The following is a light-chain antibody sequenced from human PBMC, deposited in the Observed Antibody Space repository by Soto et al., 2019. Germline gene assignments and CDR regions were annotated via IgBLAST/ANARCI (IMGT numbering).Light chain of an antibody. CDR2: DAS. CDR3: QQRSSWPWT. J-gene: IGKJ1*01. CDR1: QSVRSS. V-gene: IGKV3-11*01. Sequence: EILLTQSPATLSLSPGERATLSCRASQSVRSSLAWYQQKPGQAPRLLIYDASNRATGIPGGFSGSGSGTDFTLTISNLEPEDFAVYYCQQRSSWPWTFGQGAKVEIK.